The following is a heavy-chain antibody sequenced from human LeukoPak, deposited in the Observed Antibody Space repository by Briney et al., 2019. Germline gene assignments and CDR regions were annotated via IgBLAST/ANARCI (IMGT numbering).Heavy chain of an antibody. V-gene: IGHV6-1*01. D-gene: IGHD2-2*01. CDR2: TYYRSIWCH. CDR3: ARDPAYNYGMDV. Sequence: SQTLSLTCAISGDSVSSHSSAWNWIRQSPSRGLEWLGRTYYRSIWCHDYAVSVNSRISINPDTSKNQFSLQLTSVTPEDTAVYYCARDPAYNYGMDVWGQGTTVTASS. CDR1: GDSVSSHSSA. J-gene: IGHJ6*02.